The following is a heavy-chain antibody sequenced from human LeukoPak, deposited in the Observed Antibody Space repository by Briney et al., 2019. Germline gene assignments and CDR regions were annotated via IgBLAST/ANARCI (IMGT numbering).Heavy chain of an antibody. J-gene: IGHJ6*03. D-gene: IGHD6-13*01. CDR2: IISIISYI. Sequence: PGGSLRLSCAASGFTFSSYSINWVRQAPGKGLEWVSSIISIISYIYYAHSVKGRFTISRDNDKNSLYLQMNSLRDEDTALYYCASLYSSSWYGAYYMDVWGEGTTVTVSS. V-gene: IGHV3-21*04. CDR3: ASLYSSSWYGAYYMDV. CDR1: GFTFSSYS.